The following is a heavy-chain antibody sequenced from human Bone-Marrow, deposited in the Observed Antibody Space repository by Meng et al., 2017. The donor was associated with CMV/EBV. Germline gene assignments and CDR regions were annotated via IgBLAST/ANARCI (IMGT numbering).Heavy chain of an antibody. D-gene: IGHD1-14*01. J-gene: IGHJ6*02. CDR2: ISYGGINT. CDR3: ARGAPRKYYYYGMDV. V-gene: IGHV3-30*14. Sequence: LSLTCAASGFTFSSNNMHWVRQPPGKGPEWVALISYGGINTYYADSVKGRFTISRDNSKNTLYLQMNSLRAEDTAVYYCARGAPRKYYYYGMDVWGQGTTVTVSS. CDR1: GFTFSSNN.